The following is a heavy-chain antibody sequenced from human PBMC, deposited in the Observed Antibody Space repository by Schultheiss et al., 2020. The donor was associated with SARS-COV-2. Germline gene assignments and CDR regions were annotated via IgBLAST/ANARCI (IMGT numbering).Heavy chain of an antibody. V-gene: IGHV3-21*05. Sequence: GGSLRLSCAASGFTFSSYEMNWVRQAPGKGLEWVSYISSSSSYTNYADSVKGRFTISRDNAKNSLYLQMNSLRAEDTAVYYCARDTYSSSWYYYYYYGMDVWGQGTTVTVSS. D-gene: IGHD6-13*01. J-gene: IGHJ6*02. CDR2: ISSSSSYT. CDR1: GFTFSSYE. CDR3: ARDTYSSSWYYYYYYGMDV.